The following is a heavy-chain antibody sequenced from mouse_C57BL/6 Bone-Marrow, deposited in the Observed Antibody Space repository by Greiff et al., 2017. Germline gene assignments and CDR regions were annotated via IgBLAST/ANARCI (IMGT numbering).Heavy chain of an antibody. CDR1: GFTFSSYG. V-gene: IGHV5-6*02. D-gene: IGHD1-1*01. CDR3: ARRGYGPYYCDY. Sequence: EVKLVESGGDLVKPGGSLKLSCAASGFTFSSYGMSWVRQTPDKRLEWVATISSGGSYTYYPDSVKGRFTISRDNAKNTLYLQMSSLKSEDTAMYYCARRGYGPYYCDYWGQGTTLTVSS. J-gene: IGHJ2*01. CDR2: ISSGGSYT.